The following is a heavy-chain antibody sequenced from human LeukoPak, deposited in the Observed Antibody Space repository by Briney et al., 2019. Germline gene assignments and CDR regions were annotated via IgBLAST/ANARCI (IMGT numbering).Heavy chain of an antibody. D-gene: IGHD3-22*01. CDR3: AKEPQVVAPLYYFDY. J-gene: IGHJ4*02. V-gene: IGHV3-30*18. CDR2: ISYDGSNK. CDR1: GFTFSSYG. Sequence: PGGSLRLSCAASGFTFSSYGMHWVRQAPGKGLEWVAVISYDGSNKYYADSVKGRFTISRDNSKNTLYLQMNSLRAEDTAVYYCAKEPQVVAPLYYFDYWGQGTLVTVSS.